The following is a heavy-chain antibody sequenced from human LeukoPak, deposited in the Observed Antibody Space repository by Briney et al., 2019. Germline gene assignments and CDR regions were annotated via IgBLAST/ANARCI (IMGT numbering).Heavy chain of an antibody. V-gene: IGHV4-31*02. CDR2: IYYSGDT. CDR3: ARAPRDTNSWYYFDY. D-gene: IGHD5-18*01. CDR1: GGSISSGDYY. Sequence: SQTLSPTCTVSGGSISSGDYYWSWIRQHPGKGLGWIGYIYYSGDTYYNPSLKSRVTISVDTSKNQFSLKLSSVTAADTAVYYCARAPRDTNSWYYFDYWGQGTLVSVSS. J-gene: IGHJ4*02.